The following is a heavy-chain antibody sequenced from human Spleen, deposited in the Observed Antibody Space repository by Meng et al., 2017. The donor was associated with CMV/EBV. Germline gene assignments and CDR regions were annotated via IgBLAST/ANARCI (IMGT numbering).Heavy chain of an antibody. CDR3: ARDLIVVVPAAIGESYYYYGMDV. CDR1: GFTFSSYW. V-gene: IGHV3-7*01. J-gene: IGHJ6*02. Sequence: GGSLRLSCAASGFTFSSYWMSWVRQAPGKGLEWVANIKQDGSEKYYVDSVKGRFTISRDNAKNPLYLQMNSLRAEDTAVYYCARDLIVVVPAAIGESYYYYGMDVWGQGTTVTVS. CDR2: IKQDGSEK. D-gene: IGHD2-2*01.